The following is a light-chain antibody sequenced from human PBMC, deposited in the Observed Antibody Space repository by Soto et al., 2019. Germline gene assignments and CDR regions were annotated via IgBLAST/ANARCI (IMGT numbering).Light chain of an antibody. J-gene: IGLJ1*01. CDR1: SSDVGGYNL. Sequence: QSALTQPASVSGSPGQSITISCTGTSSDVGGYNLVSWYQQHPGKAPKLMIYEVSNRPSGVSNRFSGSKSGNTASLTISGLQAEDEADYYCSSYARSSTLVFGTGTQLAVL. V-gene: IGLV2-14*01. CDR3: SSYARSSTLV. CDR2: EVS.